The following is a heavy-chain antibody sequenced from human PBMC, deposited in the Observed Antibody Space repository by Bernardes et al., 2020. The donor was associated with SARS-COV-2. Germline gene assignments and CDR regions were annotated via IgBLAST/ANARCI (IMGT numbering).Heavy chain of an antibody. V-gene: IGHV4-30-4*01. CDR2: ISYGGST. D-gene: IGHD3-3*01. J-gene: IGHJ6*02. CDR3: ARDREAGIFVPGAPRSV. CDR1: DDSINSDVYY. Sequence: SETLSLTCTVSDDSINSDVYYWSWIRQSPGKGLEWIGYISYGGSTFYHPSLKSRVTMSIDRSMNQFSLRLSSVTAADTAVYYCARDREAGIFVPGAPRSVWGQGTTVTVSS.